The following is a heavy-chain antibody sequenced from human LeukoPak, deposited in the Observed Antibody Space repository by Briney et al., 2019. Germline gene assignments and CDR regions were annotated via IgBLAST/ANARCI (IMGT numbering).Heavy chain of an antibody. CDR3: ARRSITIFGAYFDY. CDR2: VYYSGST. J-gene: IGHJ4*02. Sequence: SETLSLTCIVSGGSISGYCWSWIRQPPGKGLEWIGYVYYSGSTNYNPSLKSRVTISVDTSKNQFSLKLSSVTAADTAVYYCARRSITIFGAYFDYWGQGTLVTVSS. CDR1: GGSISGYC. V-gene: IGHV4-59*01. D-gene: IGHD3-3*01.